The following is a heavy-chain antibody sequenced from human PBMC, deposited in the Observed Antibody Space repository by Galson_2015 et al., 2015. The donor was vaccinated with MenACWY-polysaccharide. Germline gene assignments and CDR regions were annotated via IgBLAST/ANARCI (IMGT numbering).Heavy chain of an antibody. CDR1: EFDFSTYW. CDR2: INSDETST. CDR3: ARGHYDLWSGYRHYYFGLDV. Sequence: SLRLSCAASEFDFSTYWMHWVRQVPGKGPVWVSRINSDETSTSYADSVKGRFSISRDNAKSTLYLQMNSLRAEDTAVYYCARGHYDLWSGYRHYYFGLDVRGQGTTVTVSS. V-gene: IGHV3-74*01. J-gene: IGHJ6*01. D-gene: IGHD3-3*01.